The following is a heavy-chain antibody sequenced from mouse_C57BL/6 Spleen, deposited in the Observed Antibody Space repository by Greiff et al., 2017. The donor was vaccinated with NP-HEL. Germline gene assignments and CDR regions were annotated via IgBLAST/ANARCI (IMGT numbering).Heavy chain of an antibody. D-gene: IGHD2-4*01. V-gene: IGHV1-26*01. CDR3: ARWGLRRSDAMDY. J-gene: IGHJ4*01. CDR1: GYTFTDYY. CDR2: INPNNGGT. Sequence: VQLQQSGPELVKPGASVKISCKASGYTFTDYYMNWVKQSHGKSLEWIGDINPNNGGTSYNQKFKGKATLTVDKSSSTAYMELRSLTSEDSAVYYCARWGLRRSDAMDYWGQGTSVTVSS.